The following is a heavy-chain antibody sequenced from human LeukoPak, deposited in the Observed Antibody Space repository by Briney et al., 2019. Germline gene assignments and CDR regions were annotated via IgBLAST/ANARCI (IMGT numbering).Heavy chain of an antibody. CDR3: ARPSGTTGTVDYFDY. D-gene: IGHD1-1*01. Sequence: GASVKVSCKASGYTFTSYGISWVRQAPGQGLEWMGWISAYNGNTNYAQKLQGRVTMTTDTSTSTAYMELRSLRSDDTAVYYCARPSGTTGTVDYFDYWGQGTLVTVSS. J-gene: IGHJ4*02. V-gene: IGHV1-18*01. CDR2: ISAYNGNT. CDR1: GYTFTSYG.